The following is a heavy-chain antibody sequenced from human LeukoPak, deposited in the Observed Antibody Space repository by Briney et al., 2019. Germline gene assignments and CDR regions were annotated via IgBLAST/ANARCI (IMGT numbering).Heavy chain of an antibody. J-gene: IGHJ4*02. CDR2: IYYSGST. Sequence: TLSLTCTVSGGSISSGGYYWSWIRQHPGRGPEWIGYIYYSGSTYYNPSLKSRVTISVPTSNNQFSLNLSSVTAADTAVYYCARDVGYYGSGSYSDYWGQGTLVTVSS. D-gene: IGHD3-10*01. CDR1: GGSISSGGYY. V-gene: IGHV4-31*03. CDR3: ARDVGYYGSGSYSDY.